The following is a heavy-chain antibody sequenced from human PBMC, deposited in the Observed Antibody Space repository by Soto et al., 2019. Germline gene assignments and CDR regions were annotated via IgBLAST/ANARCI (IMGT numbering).Heavy chain of an antibody. Sequence: GESLKISCKGSGYSFTSYWISWVRQMPGKGLEWMGRIDPSDSYTNYSPSFQGHVTISADKSISTAYLQWSSLKASDTAMYYCAVARYCSGGSCSYCYYGMDVWGQGTTVTVSS. CDR3: AVARYCSGGSCSYCYYGMDV. J-gene: IGHJ6*02. D-gene: IGHD2-15*01. CDR2: IDPSDSYT. V-gene: IGHV5-10-1*01. CDR1: GYSFTSYW.